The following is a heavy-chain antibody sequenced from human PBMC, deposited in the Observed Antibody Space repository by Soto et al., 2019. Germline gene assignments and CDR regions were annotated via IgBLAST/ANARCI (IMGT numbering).Heavy chain of an antibody. Sequence: GGSLRLSCAASGFTFSSYSMNWVRQAPGKGLEWVSSIRSSSSYIYYADSVKGRFTISRDNAKNSLYLQMNSLRAEDTAVYYCARDQDSSGLDAFEIWGQGTMVTVSS. CDR2: IRSSSSYI. V-gene: IGHV3-21*01. J-gene: IGHJ3*02. D-gene: IGHD6-19*01. CDR3: ARDQDSSGLDAFEI. CDR1: GFTFSSYS.